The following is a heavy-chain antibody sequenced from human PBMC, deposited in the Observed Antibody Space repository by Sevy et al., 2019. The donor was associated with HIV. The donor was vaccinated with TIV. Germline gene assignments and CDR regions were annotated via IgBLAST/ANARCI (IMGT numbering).Heavy chain of an antibody. Sequence: GGCLRLSCAASGFTLSADWMHWVRQTPGKGLVCVSRINSDGAATQYADSVKGRFIISRDNGKNSLYLQMNSLRVEVTGLYYCTRGTRGVVQSWGQGTLVTVSS. CDR2: INSDGAAT. CDR1: GFTLSADW. V-gene: IGHV3-74*01. D-gene: IGHD3-10*01. J-gene: IGHJ5*02. CDR3: TRGTRGVVQS.